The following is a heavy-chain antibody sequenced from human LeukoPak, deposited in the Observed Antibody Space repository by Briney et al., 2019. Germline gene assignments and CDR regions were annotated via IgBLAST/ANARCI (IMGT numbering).Heavy chain of an antibody. CDR2: INAGNGNT. D-gene: IGHD2-2*01. Sequence: ASVKVSCKASGYTFTGYYVHWVRQAPGQRLEWMGWINAGNGNTKYSQKFQGRVTITRDTSASTAYMELSSLRSEDTAVYYCASGGYCSSTSCYARWFDPWGQGTLVTVSS. J-gene: IGHJ5*02. V-gene: IGHV1-3*01. CDR3: ASGGYCSSTSCYARWFDP. CDR1: GYTFTGYY.